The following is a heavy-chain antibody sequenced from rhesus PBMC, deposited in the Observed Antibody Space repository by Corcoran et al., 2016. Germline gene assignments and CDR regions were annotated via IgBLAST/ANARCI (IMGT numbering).Heavy chain of an antibody. CDR1: GGSISDYYY. J-gene: IGHJ4*01. CDR2: IYGNRATT. D-gene: IGHD2-15*01. V-gene: IGHV4S9*01. CDR3: WAVVVLTAPWYSGSWNGFDY. Sequence: QVQLQESGPGLVKPSETLSLTCAVSGGSISDYYYWNWIRQPPGKGLEWIGTIYGNRATTYNNPPLKGRVTSSKDTAKNQFFLKLSLWTAADTAVYYCWAVVVLTAPWYSGSWNGFDYWGQGVLVTVSS.